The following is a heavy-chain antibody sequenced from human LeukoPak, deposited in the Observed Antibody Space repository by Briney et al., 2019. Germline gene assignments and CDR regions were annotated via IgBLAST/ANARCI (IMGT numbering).Heavy chain of an antibody. CDR1: GGSISSGGYS. D-gene: IGHD1-26*01. V-gene: IGHV4-31*03. CDR3: AREYSGSYLSVDY. CDR2: IYYSGST. Sequence: PSETLSLTCTVSGGSISSGGYSWNWFRQHPGKGLEWIGYIYYSGSTFYNPSLKSRVTISVDTSKNQFSLKLSSVTAADTAVYYCAREYSGSYLSVDYWGQGTLVTVSS. J-gene: IGHJ4*02.